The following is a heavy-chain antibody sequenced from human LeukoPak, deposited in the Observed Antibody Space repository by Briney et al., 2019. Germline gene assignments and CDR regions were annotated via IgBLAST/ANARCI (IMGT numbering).Heavy chain of an antibody. Sequence: SETLSLTCTVSGGSISSYFWSWMRQPPGKGVEWMGYISYSGSTNYNASLRSRVTMSVDTSNNQFSLNLNSVTAADTAVYYCARHEGMTTYDYWGQGTLVSVSS. J-gene: IGHJ4*02. CDR3: ARHEGMTTYDY. D-gene: IGHD4-17*01. CDR1: GGSISSYF. CDR2: ISYSGST. V-gene: IGHV4-59*08.